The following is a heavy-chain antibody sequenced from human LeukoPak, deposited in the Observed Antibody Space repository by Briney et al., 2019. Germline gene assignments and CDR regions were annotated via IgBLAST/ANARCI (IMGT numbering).Heavy chain of an antibody. CDR1: GGTFSSYA. CDR3: VGRPRSIVVVTANGFDY. D-gene: IGHD2-21*02. CDR2: IIPILGIA. V-gene: IGHV1-69*04. Sequence: SVKVSCKASGGTFSSYAISWVRQAPGQGLEWMGRIIPILGIANYAQKFQGRVTITADKSTSTAYMELSSLRSEDTAVYYCVGRPRSIVVVTANGFDYWGQGTLVTVSS. J-gene: IGHJ4*02.